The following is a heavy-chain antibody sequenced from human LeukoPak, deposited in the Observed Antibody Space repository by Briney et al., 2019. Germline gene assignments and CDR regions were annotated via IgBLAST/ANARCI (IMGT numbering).Heavy chain of an antibody. J-gene: IGHJ4*02. CDR2: IYYSGST. D-gene: IGHD3-22*01. Sequence: PSETLSLTCSVSGGSISSSSYYWGWIRQPPGKGLEWIGSIYYSGSTYYNPSLKSRLTISIDTSKNQFSLKLSSVTAADTAVYYCARHGYGYYDSSGYYTYYFDYWGQGTLVTVSS. V-gene: IGHV4-39*01. CDR1: GGSISSSSYY. CDR3: ARHGYGYYDSSGYYTYYFDY.